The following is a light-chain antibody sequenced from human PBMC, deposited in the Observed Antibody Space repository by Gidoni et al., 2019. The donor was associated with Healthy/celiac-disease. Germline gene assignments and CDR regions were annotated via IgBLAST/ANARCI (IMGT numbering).Light chain of an antibody. CDR2: SNN. CDR3: AAWDDSLNVL. CDR1: SSNIGSNT. Sequence: QSVLTQPPSASGTPGQRVTSACSGSSSNIGSNTVNWYQQLPGTAPKLLIYSNNQRPSWVPDRFSGSKSGTSASLAISGLQSEDEADYYCAAWDDSLNVLFGGGTKLTVL. V-gene: IGLV1-44*01. J-gene: IGLJ2*01.